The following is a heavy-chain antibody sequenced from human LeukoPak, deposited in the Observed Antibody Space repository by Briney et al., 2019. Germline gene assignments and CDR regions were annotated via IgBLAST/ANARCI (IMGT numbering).Heavy chain of an antibody. J-gene: IGHJ4*02. CDR2: INHSGST. CDR1: GGSFSGYY. CDR3: ARGRPGPGDY. Sequence: SETLSLTCAVYGGSFSGYYWSWIRQPPGKGLEWIGEINHSGSTNYNPSLKSRVTISVDTSKNQFSLKLSSVTAADTAVYYCARGRPGPGDYWGQGTLVTVSS. V-gene: IGHV4-34*01.